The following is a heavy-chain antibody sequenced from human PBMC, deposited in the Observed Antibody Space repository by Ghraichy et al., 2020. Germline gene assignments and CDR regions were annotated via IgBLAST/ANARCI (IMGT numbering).Heavy chain of an antibody. J-gene: IGHJ4*02. CDR3: AAEFRYYDSSGYYS. CDR1: GFTFTSSA. CDR2: IFVGSGNT. Sequence: SVKVSCKASGFTFTSSAVQWVRQARGQRLEWIGWIFVGSGNTNYAQKFQERVTITRDLSTSTAYIELSSLRSEDTVVYYCAAEFRYYDSSGYYSWGQGTL. V-gene: IGHV1-58*01. D-gene: IGHD3-22*01.